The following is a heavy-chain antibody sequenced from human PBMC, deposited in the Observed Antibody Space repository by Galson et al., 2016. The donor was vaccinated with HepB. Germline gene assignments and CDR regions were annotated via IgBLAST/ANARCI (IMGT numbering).Heavy chain of an antibody. CDR1: GFSLSNYG. CDR2: VSDDGTNK. J-gene: IGHJ6*02. CDR3: ARPRGTSYYYYGMDV. D-gene: IGHD3-16*01. V-gene: IGHV3-30*03. Sequence: SLRLSCAASGFSLSNYGMHWVRQAPGKGLEWVAVVSDDGTNKYYADSVKGRFTISKDTSKNTLYLQINSLRGEDTAGYYCARPRGTSYYYYGMDVWGQGTTVSVSS.